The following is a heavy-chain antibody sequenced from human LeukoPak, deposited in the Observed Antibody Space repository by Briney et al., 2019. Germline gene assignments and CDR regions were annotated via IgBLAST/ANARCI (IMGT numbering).Heavy chain of an antibody. Sequence: GGSLRLSCAASGFTDSSNYMSWVRQAPGKGLEWVSVIYSGGSTYYADSVKGRFTISRDNSKNTLYLQMNSLRAEDTAVYYCARDRSGYYPYYFDYWGQGTLVTVSS. CDR2: IYSGGST. J-gene: IGHJ4*02. D-gene: IGHD3-22*01. CDR3: ARDRSGYYPYYFDY. CDR1: GFTDSSNY. V-gene: IGHV3-66*02.